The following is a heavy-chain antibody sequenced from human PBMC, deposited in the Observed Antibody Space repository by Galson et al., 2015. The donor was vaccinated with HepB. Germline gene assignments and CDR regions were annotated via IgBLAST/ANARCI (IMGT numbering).Heavy chain of an antibody. V-gene: IGHV3-30*18. CDR1: GFTFSSYG. Sequence: SLRLSCAASGFTFSSYGMHWVRQAPGKGLEWVAVISYDGSNKYYADSVKGRFTISRDNSKNTLYLQMNSLRAEDTAVYYCAKNDFWSGYYAFDIWGQGTMVTVSS. CDR2: ISYDGSNK. J-gene: IGHJ3*02. D-gene: IGHD3-3*01. CDR3: AKNDFWSGYYAFDI.